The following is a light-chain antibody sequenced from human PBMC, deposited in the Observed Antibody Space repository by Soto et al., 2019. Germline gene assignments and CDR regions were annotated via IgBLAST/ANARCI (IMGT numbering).Light chain of an antibody. Sequence: DIQMAQSPSSLSASVGDRVTITCRASQTISRFLHWYHQRPGKAPNLLIYTASNLQRGVPSRFSGSGSGTDFTLTISSLQPEDFGTYYCQQTYTTPDTFGLGTRLEIK. CDR1: QTISRF. V-gene: IGKV1-39*01. CDR2: TAS. CDR3: QQTYTTPDT. J-gene: IGKJ2*01.